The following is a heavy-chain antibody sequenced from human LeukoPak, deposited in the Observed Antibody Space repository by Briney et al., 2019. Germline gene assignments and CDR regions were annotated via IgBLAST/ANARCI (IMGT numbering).Heavy chain of an antibody. D-gene: IGHD3-16*02. CDR2: IIPTFDVA. J-gene: IGHJ3*01. CDR3: AREGVYSPDPSSYHRRAFDV. V-gene: IGHV1-69*04. CDR1: GDNFSSYV. Sequence: SVKVSCKASGDNFSSYVITWVRRAPGQGLEWMGRIIPTFDVANFAQIFKGRVTITADKSTNTAHLELSSLRSEDTAVYYCAREGVYSPDPSSYHRRAFDVWGKGTVVIVSS.